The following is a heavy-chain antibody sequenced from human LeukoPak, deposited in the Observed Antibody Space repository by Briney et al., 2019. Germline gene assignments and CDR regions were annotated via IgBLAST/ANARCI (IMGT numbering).Heavy chain of an antibody. CDR1: GYPFTSYY. CDR3: ARGGLRFLDGVDY. V-gene: IGHV1-46*01. CDR2: INPVGGST. J-gene: IGHJ4*02. Sequence: GASVKVSCLASGYPFTSYYLHWVRQAPGQGLEWMGIINPVGGSTVYAQKFQGRVTMTRDMSTSTVYMELSSLISEDTAVYYCARGGLRFLDGVDYWGPGTLVTVSS. D-gene: IGHD3-3*01.